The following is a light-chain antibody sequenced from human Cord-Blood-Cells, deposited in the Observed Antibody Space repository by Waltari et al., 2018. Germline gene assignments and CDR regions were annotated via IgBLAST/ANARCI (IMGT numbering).Light chain of an antibody. J-gene: IGLJ2*01. V-gene: IGLV1-51*01. CDR1: SSTIGNNY. CDR3: GTWDSSLSAGV. Sequence: SVLTQPPSVSAAPGQKVTTPCSGSSSTIGNNYSSWYQQLPGTAPKLLIYDNNKRPSGIPDRFSGSKSGTSATLGITGLQTGDEADYYCGTWDSSLSAGVFGGGTKLTVL. CDR2: DNN.